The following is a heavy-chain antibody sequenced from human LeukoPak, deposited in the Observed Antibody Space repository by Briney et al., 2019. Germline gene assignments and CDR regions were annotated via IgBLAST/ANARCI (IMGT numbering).Heavy chain of an antibody. J-gene: IGHJ6*02. CDR2: INHSGST. D-gene: IGHD3-10*01. V-gene: IGHV4-34*01. CDR3: ARSRSYYGSGSYPYYYYGMDV. CDR1: GGSFSGYY. Sequence: PSETLSLTCAVYGGSFSGYYWSWIRQPPGKGLEWIGEINHSGSTNYNPSLKSRVTISVDTSKNLFSLKLSSVTAADTAVYYCARSRSYYGSGSYPYYYYGMDVWGQGTTVTVSS.